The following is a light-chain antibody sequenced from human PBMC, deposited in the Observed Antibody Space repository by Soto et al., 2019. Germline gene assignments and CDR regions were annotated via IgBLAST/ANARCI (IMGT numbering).Light chain of an antibody. CDR1: SGDVGSYNL. J-gene: IGLJ1*01. CDR2: EVT. V-gene: IGLV2-23*02. Sequence: QSALTQPASVSVSPGQSITIPCTGTSGDVGSYNLVSWYQQHPGKATKLLIYEVTERPSGVSSRFSGSKSGSTASLTISGLQPDDEADYYCCSYAGNSEVFGTGTKVTVL. CDR3: CSYAGNSEV.